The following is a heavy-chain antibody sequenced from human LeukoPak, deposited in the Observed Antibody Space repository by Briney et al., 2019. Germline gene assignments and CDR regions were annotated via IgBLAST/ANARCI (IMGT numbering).Heavy chain of an antibody. CDR2: INPDGSGT. V-gene: IGHV3-7*01. Sequence: PAGSLRLTCAVSELTFSSCWMSWVRQAPGKGLEWVGNINPDGSGTYYVASVRGRFTISRDNTKNSVHLQMTSLRVEDTAVYYCAPLTPGSCRFYSLYNAFDIWGQGTMVTVPS. D-gene: IGHD2/OR15-2a*01. J-gene: IGHJ3*02. CDR1: ELTFSSCW. CDR3: APLTPGSCRFYSLYNAFDI.